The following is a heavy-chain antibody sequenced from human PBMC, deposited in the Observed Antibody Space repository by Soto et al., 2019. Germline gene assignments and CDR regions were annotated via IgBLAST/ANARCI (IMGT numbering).Heavy chain of an antibody. CDR1: GGSISSSSDY. V-gene: IGHV4-39*01. D-gene: IGHD1-26*01. Sequence: PSETMSLTCTVSGGSISSSSDYWGWIRQPPGKGLEWIGSIYYSGSTYYNPSLKSRVTISVDTSKNQFSLKLSSVTAADTAVYYCARHSSPPRLVGARAWFDPWGQGTLVTGSS. J-gene: IGHJ5*02. CDR3: ARHSSPPRLVGARAWFDP. CDR2: IYYSGST.